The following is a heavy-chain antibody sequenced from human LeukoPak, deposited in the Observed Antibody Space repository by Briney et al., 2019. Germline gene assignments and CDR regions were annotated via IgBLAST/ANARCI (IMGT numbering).Heavy chain of an antibody. CDR2: ISSSSSYI. V-gene: IGHV3-21*04. D-gene: IGHD2-15*01. J-gene: IGHJ6*03. CDR1: GFTFSSYN. CDR3: ARVLRYCSGGNCYSGGLGYMDV. Sequence: GGSLRLSCAASGFTFSSYNMNWVRQAPGKGLEWVSSISSSSSYIYYADSVKGRFTISRDNAKNSLFLQMNSLRAEDTAVYYCARVLRYCSGGNCYSGGLGYMDVWGKGTTVTISS.